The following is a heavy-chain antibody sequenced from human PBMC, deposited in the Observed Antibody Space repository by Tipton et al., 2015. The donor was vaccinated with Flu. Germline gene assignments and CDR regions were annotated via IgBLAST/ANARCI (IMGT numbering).Heavy chain of an antibody. CDR3: ARGGSDPPLYYYYYGMDV. Sequence: TLSLTCAVSGGSISSSNWWSWVRQPPGKGLEWIGEIYHSGSTNYNPSLKSRVTISVDKSKNQFSLKLSSVTAADTAVYYCARGGSDPPLYYYYYGMDVWGQGTTVTVSS. CDR1: GGSISSSNW. D-gene: IGHD3-10*01. CDR2: IYHSGST. V-gene: IGHV4-4*02. J-gene: IGHJ6*02.